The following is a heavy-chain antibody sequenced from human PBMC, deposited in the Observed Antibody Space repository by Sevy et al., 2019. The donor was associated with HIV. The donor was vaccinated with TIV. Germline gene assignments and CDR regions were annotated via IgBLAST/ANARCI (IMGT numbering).Heavy chain of an antibody. D-gene: IGHD1-1*01. CDR1: GFTFSSSW. V-gene: IGHV3-74*01. J-gene: IGHJ4*02. CDR2: INSDGGGL. CDR3: ARGTRGTFDS. Sequence: GGSLRLSCVASGFTFSSSWMHWVRQVPGKGLVWVSGINSDGGGLSYADSVKGRFTISRDNAKKTLYLQMNSLRAEDTAMYFCARGTRGTFDSWGQGALVTVSS.